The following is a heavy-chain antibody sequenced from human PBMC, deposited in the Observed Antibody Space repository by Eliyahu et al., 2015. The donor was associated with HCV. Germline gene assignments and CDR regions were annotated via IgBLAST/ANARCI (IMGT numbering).Heavy chain of an antibody. J-gene: IGHJ5*02. CDR2: IIPIFGTA. Sequence: GGIIPIFGTANYAQKFQGRVTITADESTSTAYMELSSLRSEDTAVYYCASSPTGNDYGDYGFLGPWGQGTLVTVSS. V-gene: IGHV1-69*01. D-gene: IGHD4-17*01. CDR3: ASSPTGNDYGDYGFLGP.